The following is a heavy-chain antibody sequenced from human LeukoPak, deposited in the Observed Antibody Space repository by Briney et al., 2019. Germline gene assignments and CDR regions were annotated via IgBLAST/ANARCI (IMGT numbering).Heavy chain of an antibody. Sequence: GGSLRLSCAASGFTFSSYAMSWVRQAPGKGLEWVSAISGSGGSTYHADSVKGRFTISRDNSKNTLYLQMNSLRAEDTAIYYCAKDPLGSGTHHLSRLDYWGQGTLVTVSS. CDR2: ISGSGGST. V-gene: IGHV3-23*01. D-gene: IGHD3-10*01. CDR3: AKDPLGSGTHHLSRLDY. J-gene: IGHJ4*02. CDR1: GFTFSSYA.